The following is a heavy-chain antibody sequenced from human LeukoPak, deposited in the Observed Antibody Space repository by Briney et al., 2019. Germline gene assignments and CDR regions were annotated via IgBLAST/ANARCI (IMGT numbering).Heavy chain of an antibody. CDR2: INPNSGGT. V-gene: IGHV1-2*06. D-gene: IGHD2-15*01. CDR3: ASAMVVASIDAFDI. Sequence: ASVKVSCKASGYPFTGYYMHWVRQAPGQGLEWMGRINPNSGGTNYAQKFQGRVTMTRDTSISTAYMELSRLRSDDTAVYYCASAMVVASIDAFDIWGQGTMVTVSS. CDR1: GYPFTGYY. J-gene: IGHJ3*02.